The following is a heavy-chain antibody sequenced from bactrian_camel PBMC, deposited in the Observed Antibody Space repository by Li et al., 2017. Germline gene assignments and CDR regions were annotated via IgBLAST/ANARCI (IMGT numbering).Heavy chain of an antibody. CDR2: IDRSSSNT. Sequence: VESGGGLVQPGGSLRLSCAASGFTFSNYAMSWVRQAPGKGLEWVSGIDRSSSNTYYADSVKGRFTISRDNAKNTLYLDLLSLRTEDTATYYCVRGRGDWVLDNYWGQGTQVTVS. CDR1: GFTFSNYA. D-gene: IGHD5*01. V-gene: IGHV3S31*01. CDR3: VRGRGDWVLDNY. J-gene: IGHJ4*01.